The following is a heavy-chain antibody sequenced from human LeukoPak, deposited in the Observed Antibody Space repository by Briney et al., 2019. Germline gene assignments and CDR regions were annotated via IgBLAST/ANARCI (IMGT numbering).Heavy chain of an antibody. CDR3: ARDQAYCGGDCYPGRYYYGMDV. Sequence: GGSLRLSCAASGFTFSSYGMHWVRQAPGKGLEWVAVIWYDGSNKYYADSVKGRFTISRDNSKNTLYLQMNSLRAEDTAVYYCARDQAYCGGDCYPGRYYYGMDVWGQGTTVTVSS. D-gene: IGHD2-21*02. J-gene: IGHJ6*02. V-gene: IGHV3-33*01. CDR2: IWYDGSNK. CDR1: GFTFSSYG.